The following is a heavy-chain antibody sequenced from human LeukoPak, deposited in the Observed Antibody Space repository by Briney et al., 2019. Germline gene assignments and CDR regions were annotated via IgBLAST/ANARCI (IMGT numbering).Heavy chain of an antibody. CDR2: IDNSGST. V-gene: IGHV4-61*08. CDR1: GGSVSSAGYY. J-gene: IGHJ4*02. Sequence: SETLSLTCTVSGGSVSSAGYYWSWIRQPPGKGLEWIGYIDNSGSTNYYPSLKSRVTISVDTSKNQFSLKLSSVSAADTAVYYCANYKRDSGTFCIDYWGQGTLVTVPS. CDR3: ANYKRDSGTFCIDY. D-gene: IGHD3-10*01.